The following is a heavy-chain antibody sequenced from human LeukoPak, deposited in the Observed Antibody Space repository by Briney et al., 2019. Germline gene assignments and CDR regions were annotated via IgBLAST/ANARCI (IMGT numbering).Heavy chain of an antibody. CDR1: GFTFSSYA. CDR3: ARALSRGNYYGAKKPGDY. J-gene: IGHJ4*02. Sequence: GGSLRLSCAASGFTFSSYAMHWVRRAPGKGLEWVAVISYDGSNKYYADSVKGRFTISRDNSKNTLYLQMNSLRAEDTAVYYCARALSRGNYYGAKKPGDYWGQGTLVTVSS. D-gene: IGHD3-22*01. V-gene: IGHV3-30*01. CDR2: ISYDGSNK.